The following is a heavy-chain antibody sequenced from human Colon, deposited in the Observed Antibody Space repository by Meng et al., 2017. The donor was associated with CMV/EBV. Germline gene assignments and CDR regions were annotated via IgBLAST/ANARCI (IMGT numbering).Heavy chain of an antibody. J-gene: IGHJ4*02. CDR1: GFTFSVYG. CDR2: ISSDQSTI. CDR3: AREQGSWNVIY. D-gene: IGHD1-1*01. V-gene: IGHV3-48*04. Sequence: GESLKISCAASGFTFSVYGMSWVRQAPGKGLEWVSYISSDQSTIHHADSVKGRFTVSRDNVGNSLYLQMNSLRAEDTAVYYCAREQGSWNVIYWGQGIRVTVSS.